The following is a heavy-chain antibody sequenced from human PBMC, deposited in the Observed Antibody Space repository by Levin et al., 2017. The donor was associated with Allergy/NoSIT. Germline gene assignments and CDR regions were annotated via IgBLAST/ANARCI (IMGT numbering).Heavy chain of an antibody. Sequence: ASVKVSCKASGYTFTGYYMHWVRQAPGQGLEWMGWINPNSGGTNYAQKFQGRVTMTRDTSISTAYMELSRLRSDDTAVYYCARGRGIVVVPAAGGYWGQGTLVTVSS. CDR2: INPNSGGT. J-gene: IGHJ4*02. CDR3: ARGRGIVVVPAAGGY. V-gene: IGHV1-2*02. CDR1: GYTFTGYY. D-gene: IGHD2-2*01.